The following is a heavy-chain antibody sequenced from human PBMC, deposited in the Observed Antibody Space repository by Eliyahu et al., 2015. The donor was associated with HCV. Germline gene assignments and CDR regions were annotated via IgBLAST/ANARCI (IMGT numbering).Heavy chain of an antibody. CDR2: IKQDGSEK. D-gene: IGHD3-22*01. Sequence: EVQLVESGGGLVQPGGSLRLXCAAXGXTXXSYWXXWVRQAAGKGLGWGANIKQDGSEKYYVDSVKGRFTISRDNAKDSLYLQMNSLRAEDTAVYYCARDPSSSYYDSSGHPDAFDIWGQGTMVTVSS. CDR3: ARDPSSSYYDSSGHPDAFDI. V-gene: IGHV3-7*05. CDR1: GXTXXSYW. J-gene: IGHJ3*02.